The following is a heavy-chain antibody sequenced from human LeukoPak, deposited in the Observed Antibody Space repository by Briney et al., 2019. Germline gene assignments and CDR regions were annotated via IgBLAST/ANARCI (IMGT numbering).Heavy chain of an antibody. J-gene: IGHJ4*02. D-gene: IGHD6-13*01. V-gene: IGHV1-18*01. CDR2: ISAYNGNT. Sequence: GASVKVSCKASGYTFNSYGVNWVRQAPGQGLEWMGWISAYNGNTNYAQNLQGRVTMTTDTPTSTVYMELKSLTSDDTAVYYCAREENSSWYDYWGQGTLVTVSS. CDR1: GYTFNSYG. CDR3: AREENSSWYDY.